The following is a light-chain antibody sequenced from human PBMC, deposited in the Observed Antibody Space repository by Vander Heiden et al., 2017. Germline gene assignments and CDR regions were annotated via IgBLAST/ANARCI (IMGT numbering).Light chain of an antibody. CDR2: KDS. V-gene: IGLV3-25*03. J-gene: IGLJ2*01. CDR3: QSADSSGPYVI. Sequence: SYDLTQPPSVSVSPGQTARITCSGDALPKQYSYWYHQKTGQAPVLVIYKDSERPSGIPERFSGSSSGTTVTLTISGVQAEDEADYYCQSADSSGPYVIFGGGTKLTVL. CDR1: ALPKQY.